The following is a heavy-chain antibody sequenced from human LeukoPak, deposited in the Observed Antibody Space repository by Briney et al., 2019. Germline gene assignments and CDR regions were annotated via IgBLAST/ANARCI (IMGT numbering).Heavy chain of an antibody. V-gene: IGHV3-15*01. CDR2: IKSKTDGGTT. J-gene: IGHJ4*02. Sequence: GGSLRLSCAASGFTFSNAWMSWVRQAPGKGLEWVGRIKSKTDGGTTDYAAPVKGRFTISRDDSKNTLYLQMNSLKTEDTAVYYCTTDNPLYDIAYDYWGQGTLVTVSS. CDR3: TTDNPLYDIAYDY. D-gene: IGHD3-9*01. CDR1: GFTFSNAW.